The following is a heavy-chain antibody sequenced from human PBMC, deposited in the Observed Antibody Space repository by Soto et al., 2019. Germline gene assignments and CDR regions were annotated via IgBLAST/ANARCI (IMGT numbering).Heavy chain of an antibody. CDR3: ARDRGAATRGVYYGMDV. J-gene: IGHJ6*02. CDR2: ISSSGSTI. CDR1: GFTFSSYE. D-gene: IGHD6-13*01. Sequence: HPGGSLRLSCAASGFTFSSYEMNWVRQAPGKGLEWVSYISSSGSTIYYADSVKGRFTISRDNAKNSLYLQMNSLRAEDTAVYYCARDRGAATRGVYYGMDVWGQRTTVTVSS. V-gene: IGHV3-48*03.